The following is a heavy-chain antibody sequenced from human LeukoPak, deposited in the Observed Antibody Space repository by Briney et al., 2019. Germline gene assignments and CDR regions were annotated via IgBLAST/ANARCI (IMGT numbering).Heavy chain of an antibody. CDR1: GGSFSGYY. J-gene: IGHJ4*02. CDR3: ARLRVRGYGYGPWEGPTWLDY. CDR2: INHSGST. Sequence: SETLSLTCAVYGGSFSGYYWSWIRQPPGKGLEWIGEINHSGSTNYNPSLKSRVTISVDTSMNQFSLILSSVTAADTAVYYCARLRVRGYGYGPWEGPTWLDYWGQGTLVTVSS. D-gene: IGHD5-18*01. V-gene: IGHV4-34*01.